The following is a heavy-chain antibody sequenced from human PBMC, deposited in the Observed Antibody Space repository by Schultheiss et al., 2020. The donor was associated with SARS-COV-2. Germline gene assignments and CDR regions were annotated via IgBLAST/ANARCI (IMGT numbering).Heavy chain of an antibody. CDR2: IIPIFGTA. Sequence: KISCKASGGTFSSYTISWVRQAPGQGLEWMGGIIPIFGTANYAQKFQGRVTITADESTSTAYMELSSLRSEDTAVYYCVQGSYYDSSGYYYYYGMDVWGQGTTVTVSS. D-gene: IGHD3-22*01. CDR3: VQGSYYDSSGYYYYYGMDV. J-gene: IGHJ6*02. V-gene: IGHV1-69*01. CDR1: GGTFSSYT.